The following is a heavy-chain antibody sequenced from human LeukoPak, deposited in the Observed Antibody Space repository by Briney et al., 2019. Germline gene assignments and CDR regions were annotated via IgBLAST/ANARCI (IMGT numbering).Heavy chain of an antibody. J-gene: IGHJ4*02. D-gene: IGHD5-24*01. V-gene: IGHV1-46*01. CDR1: GYTFTSYG. CDR3: ARDLGGMATIKDY. Sequence: ASVKVSCKASGYTFTSYGISWVRQAPGQGLEWMGIINPSGGSTSYAQKFQGRVTMTRDMSTSTVYMELSSLRSEDTAVYYCARDLGGMATIKDYWGQGTLVTVSS. CDR2: INPSGGST.